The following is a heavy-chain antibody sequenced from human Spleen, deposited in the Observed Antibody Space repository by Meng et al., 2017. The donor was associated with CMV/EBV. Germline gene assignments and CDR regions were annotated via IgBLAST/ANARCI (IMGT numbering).Heavy chain of an antibody. J-gene: IGHJ5*02. Sequence: GGSLRLSCAASGFAFSSYSMNWVRQAPGKGLEWVSSISSSGTYIYYADSMKGRFTISRDNTMDSLYLQLNGLRAEDTAVYYCARGDRGSSSRFDPWGQGTLVTVSS. CDR2: ISSSGTYI. V-gene: IGHV3-21*01. D-gene: IGHD6-13*01. CDR1: GFAFSSYS. CDR3: ARGDRGSSSRFDP.